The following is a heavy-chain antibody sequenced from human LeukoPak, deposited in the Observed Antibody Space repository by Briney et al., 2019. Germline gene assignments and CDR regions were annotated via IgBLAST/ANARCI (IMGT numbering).Heavy chain of an antibody. CDR2: IDNGGSGT. D-gene: IGHD3-22*01. V-gene: IGHV3-74*01. Sequence: GGYLRFSCAASGFTFSGYWRHWVRQVPGKGLVLVSRIDNGGSGTTYADSGKGRFTVSRDNAKNTLYLQMNSLRAEDTAVYYCARDRIDSSGYCLDCWGQGTLVTVSS. J-gene: IGHJ4*02. CDR1: GFTFSGYW. CDR3: ARDRIDSSGYCLDC.